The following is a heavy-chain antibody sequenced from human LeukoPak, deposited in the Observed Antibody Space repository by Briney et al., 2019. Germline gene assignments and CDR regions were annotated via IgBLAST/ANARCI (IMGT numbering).Heavy chain of an antibody. V-gene: IGHV4-4*07. D-gene: IGHD3-22*01. CDR1: GFTFDDYG. CDR3: ARDNLGSGYRNFDI. Sequence: GSLRLSCAASGFTFDDYGMTWVRQPVGKGLEWIGRIYNIGNTNYNPSLKSRVIMSVDTSKNQFSLNLSSVTAADTAVYYCARDNLGSGYRNFDIWGQGTMVTVSS. J-gene: IGHJ3*02. CDR2: IYNIGNT.